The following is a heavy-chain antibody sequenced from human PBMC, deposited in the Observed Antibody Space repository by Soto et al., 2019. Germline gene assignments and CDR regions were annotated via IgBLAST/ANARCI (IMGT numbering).Heavy chain of an antibody. CDR2: ITSSGDSI. V-gene: IGHV3-48*02. D-gene: IGHD4-17*01. CDR3: ARLPKGSRVTS. CDR1: GFRFSDHS. J-gene: IGHJ4*02. Sequence: EVQLLESGGGLIHPGGSLRLSCVASGFRFSDHSMNWVRQAPGQGLEWVSYITSSGDSIYYADSVKGRFTVSRDNAKNSLFLQRNSLRDEDAAVYYCARLPKGSRVTSWGQGTLVTVSS.